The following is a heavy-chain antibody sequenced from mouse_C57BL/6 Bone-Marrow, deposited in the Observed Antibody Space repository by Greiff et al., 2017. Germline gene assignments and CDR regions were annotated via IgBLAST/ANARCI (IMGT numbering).Heavy chain of an antibody. V-gene: IGHV1-64*01. J-gene: IGHJ4*01. CDR3: ARRIDY. CDR2: IRPNSGST. Sequence: QVQLQQPGAELVKPGASVKLSCKASCYTFTSYWMPWVRQTPGQGLEWIGMIRPNSGSTNYKEKFKSKATLTVDNASSTAYMQLSSLTSEDSAVYCCARRIDYWGQGTAVTVSS. CDR1: CYTFTSYW.